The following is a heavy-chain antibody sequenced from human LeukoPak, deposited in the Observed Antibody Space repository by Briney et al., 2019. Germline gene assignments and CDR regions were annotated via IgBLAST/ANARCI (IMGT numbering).Heavy chain of an antibody. CDR2: INPNSGGT. CDR3: VRGIQSFDP. V-gene: IGHV1-2*02. CDR1: GFTFTGYY. Sequence: ASVKVSCKASGFTFTGYYMHWVRQAPGQGLEWMGWINPNSGGTNYAQKFQGRVTMTRDTSITTAYMELTSLRSDDTAVYYCVRGIQSFDPWGQGTLVTVSS. J-gene: IGHJ5*02.